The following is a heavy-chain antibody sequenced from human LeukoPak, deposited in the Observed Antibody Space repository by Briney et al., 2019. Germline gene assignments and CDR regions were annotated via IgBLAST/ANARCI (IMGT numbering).Heavy chain of an antibody. CDR3: AQDHTPGRRMTTVSHFDY. CDR1: GFTFSSYW. D-gene: IGHD4-17*01. V-gene: IGHV3-23*01. Sequence: GGSLRLSCAASGFTFSSYWMHWVRQAPGKGLEWVSAISGSGGSTYYADSVKGRFTISRDNSKNTLYLQMNSLRAEDTAVYYCAQDHTPGRRMTTVSHFDYWGQGTLVTVSS. J-gene: IGHJ4*02. CDR2: ISGSGGST.